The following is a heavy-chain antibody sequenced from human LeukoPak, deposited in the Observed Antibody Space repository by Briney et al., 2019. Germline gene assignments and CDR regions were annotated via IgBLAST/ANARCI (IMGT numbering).Heavy chain of an antibody. D-gene: IGHD6-13*01. J-gene: IGHJ6*02. CDR2: ISSSGSTI. CDR3: AGRQQPRGYLYGMDV. Sequence: PGGSLRLSCAASGFTFSSYEMNWVRQAPGKGLEWVSYISSSGSTIYYADSVKGRFTISRDNAKNSLYLQMNSLRAEDTAVYYCAGRQQPRGYLYGMDVWGQGTTVTVSS. V-gene: IGHV3-48*03. CDR1: GFTFSSYE.